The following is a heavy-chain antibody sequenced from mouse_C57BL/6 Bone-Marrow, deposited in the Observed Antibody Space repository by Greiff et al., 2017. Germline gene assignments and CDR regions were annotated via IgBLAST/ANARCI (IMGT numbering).Heavy chain of an antibody. CDR2: INYDGSST. CDR1: GFTFSDYY. CDR3: ARYYDYDGRYFDY. D-gene: IGHD2-4*01. V-gene: IGHV5-16*01. Sequence: EVMLVESEGGLVQPGSSMKLSCTASGFTFSDYYMAWVRQVPEKGLEWVANINYDGSSTYYLDALKSRFIISRDNAKNILYLQMSSLKSEDTATYYCARYYDYDGRYFDYWGQGTTLTVSS. J-gene: IGHJ2*01.